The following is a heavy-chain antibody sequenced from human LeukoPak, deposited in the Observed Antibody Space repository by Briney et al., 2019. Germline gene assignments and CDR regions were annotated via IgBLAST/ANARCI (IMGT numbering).Heavy chain of an antibody. D-gene: IGHD6-13*01. CDR3: ATGKSIAAAGLDEYYFDY. Sequence: GASVKVSCKASGYTFTSYGISWVRQAPGQGLEWMGWISAYNGNTNYAQKLQGRVTMTTDTSTSTAYMELRSLRSDDTAVYYCATGKSIAAAGLDEYYFDYWGQGTLVTVSS. CDR1: GYTFTSYG. CDR2: ISAYNGNT. J-gene: IGHJ4*02. V-gene: IGHV1-18*01.